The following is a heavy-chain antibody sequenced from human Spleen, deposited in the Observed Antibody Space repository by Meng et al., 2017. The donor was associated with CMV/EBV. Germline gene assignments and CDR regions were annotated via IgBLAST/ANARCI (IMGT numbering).Heavy chain of an antibody. CDR1: GYTFAGYY. J-gene: IGHJ4*02. CDR3: AREPGGYCSSTSCVPPFDY. Sequence: ASVKVSCKASGYTFAGYYMHWVRQAPGQGLEWMGWINPNSGGTNYAQKFQGRVTMTRDTSISTAYMELSRLRSEDTAVYYCAREPGGYCSSTSCVPPFDYWGQGTLVTVSS. V-gene: IGHV1-2*02. CDR2: INPNSGGT. D-gene: IGHD2-2*01.